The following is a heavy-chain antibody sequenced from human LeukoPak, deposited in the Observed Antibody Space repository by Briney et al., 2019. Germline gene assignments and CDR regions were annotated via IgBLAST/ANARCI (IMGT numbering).Heavy chain of an antibody. CDR2: IYYSGST. CDR1: GGSISSYY. J-gene: IGHJ3*02. Sequence: SETLSLTCTVSGGSISSYYWSWIRQPPGKGLEWIGYIYYSGSTNYNPSLKSRVTISVDTSKNQFSLKLSSVTAADTAVYYCARESLKAYDSSGLVWGAFDIWGQGTMVTVSS. CDR3: ARESLKAYDSSGLVWGAFDI. V-gene: IGHV4-59*01. D-gene: IGHD3-22*01.